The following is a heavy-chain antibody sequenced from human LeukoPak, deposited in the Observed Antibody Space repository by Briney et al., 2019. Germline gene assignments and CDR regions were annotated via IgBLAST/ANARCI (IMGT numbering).Heavy chain of an antibody. CDR2: IKRDGSER. Sequence: PGGSLRLSCAVSGFTFGNYWMSWVRQTPGQGPEWVANIKRDGSERYYVDSVKGRFTISRDNAKSSPFLEMSSLRVEDTAVYYCARTTSFMFYYWGQGTLVTVSS. V-gene: IGHV3-7*03. CDR1: GFTFGNYW. D-gene: IGHD1-1*01. J-gene: IGHJ4*02. CDR3: ARTTSFMFYY.